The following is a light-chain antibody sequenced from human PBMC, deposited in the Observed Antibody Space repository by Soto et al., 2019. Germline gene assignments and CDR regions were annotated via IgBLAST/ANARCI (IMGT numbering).Light chain of an antibody. V-gene: IGKV3-20*01. Sequence: EIVMTQSPATLSVSPGERATLSCRASQSIRTNLAWYRHKPGQAPSLLIYGASNRATGIPDRFSGSGSGTDFTLTISRLEPEDFAVYYCQQYGSSGTFGQGTKV. CDR3: QQYGSSGT. J-gene: IGKJ1*01. CDR1: QSIRTN. CDR2: GAS.